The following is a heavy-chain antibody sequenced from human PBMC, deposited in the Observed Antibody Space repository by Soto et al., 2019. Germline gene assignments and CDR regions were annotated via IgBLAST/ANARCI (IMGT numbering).Heavy chain of an antibody. CDR3: ARPLIGYYYYGMDV. CDR1: GCTFSSYA. V-gene: IGHV1-69*01. J-gene: IGHJ6*02. CDR2: IIPIFGTA. Sequence: QVQLVQSGSEVKKPGSSVKVSCKASGCTFSSYAISWGRQAPGHGLEWMGGIIPIFGTANYAQKFQGRVTITADESTSTAYMELSSLRSEDTAVYYCARPLIGYYYYGMDVWGQGTTVTVSS.